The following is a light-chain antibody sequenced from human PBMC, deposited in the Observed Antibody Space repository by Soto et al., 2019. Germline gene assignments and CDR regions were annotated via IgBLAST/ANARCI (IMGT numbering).Light chain of an antibody. Sequence: QSVLTQPASVSGSPGQSNTISCTGTSSEVGGYNYVSWYQQHPGKAPKLMIYDVRNRPSGVSNRFSGSKSVNTASLTISGLQAEDEADYYCSSYTSISTYVFGTGTKVTVL. CDR1: SSEVGGYNY. J-gene: IGLJ1*01. CDR2: DVR. V-gene: IGLV2-14*01. CDR3: SSYTSISTYV.